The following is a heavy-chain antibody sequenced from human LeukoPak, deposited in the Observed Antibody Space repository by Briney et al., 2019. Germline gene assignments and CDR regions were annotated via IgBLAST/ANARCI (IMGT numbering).Heavy chain of an antibody. V-gene: IGHV3-33*01. CDR1: GFSFSFYG. J-gene: IGHJ4*02. CDR2: IWNDGSQK. D-gene: IGHD3-16*01. Sequence: TGGSLRLSCATSGFSFSFYGMQWVRQAPGKGLEWVAVIWNDGSQKYYGDSVKGRFTISKDNSRKTVNLQTDSLRAEDTAIYYCTRWGAGGLTLDYWGQGVLVTVSS. CDR3: TRWGAGGLTLDY.